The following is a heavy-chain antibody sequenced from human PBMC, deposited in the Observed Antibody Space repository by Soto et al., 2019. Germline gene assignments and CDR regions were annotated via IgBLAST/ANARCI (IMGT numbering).Heavy chain of an antibody. CDR3: ARGDEMTAVTIFEY. D-gene: IGHD4-17*01. CDR2: VIPVFNTS. CDR1: GGAFGRYS. V-gene: IGHV1-69*01. J-gene: IGHJ4*02. Sequence: QVQWEQSGPEVRRPGTSVKVSCKASGGAFGRYSVSWVRQAPGQGLEWIGGVIPVFNTSNYSLKFQGRVAISADESASTVFMELRGLRSEDTALYYCARGDEMTAVTIFEYWGQGTQVTGTS.